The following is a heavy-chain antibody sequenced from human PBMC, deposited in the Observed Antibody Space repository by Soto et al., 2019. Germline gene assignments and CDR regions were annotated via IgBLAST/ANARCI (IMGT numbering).Heavy chain of an antibody. Sequence: SETLSLTCTVSGGSVRSYYWSWIRQPPGKGLEWIGYIYYSGSTNYNPSLKSRVTISVDTSNNQFSLKVSSVTAADTAVYYCARDPADRGDYFDYWGRGTLVTVSS. D-gene: IGHD3-10*01. J-gene: IGHJ4*02. CDR2: IYYSGST. CDR3: ARDPADRGDYFDY. CDR1: GGSVRSYY. V-gene: IGHV4-59*02.